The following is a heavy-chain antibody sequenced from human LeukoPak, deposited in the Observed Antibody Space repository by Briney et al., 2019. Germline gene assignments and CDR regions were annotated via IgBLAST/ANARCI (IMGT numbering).Heavy chain of an antibody. CDR2: ISSSSSTI. V-gene: IGHV3-48*01. Sequence: GSLRLSCAASGFTFSSYSMNWVRQAPGKGLEWVSYISSSSSTIYYADSVKGRFTISRDNAKNSLYLQMNSLRAEDTAVYYCARDQIVVVPAAPSDYYYYMDVWGKGTTVTVSS. J-gene: IGHJ6*03. CDR3: ARDQIVVVPAAPSDYYYYMDV. CDR1: GFTFSSYS. D-gene: IGHD2-2*01.